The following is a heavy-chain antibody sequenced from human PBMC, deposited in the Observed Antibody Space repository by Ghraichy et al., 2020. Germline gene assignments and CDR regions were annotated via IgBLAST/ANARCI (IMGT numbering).Heavy chain of an antibody. CDR1: GYTFISYD. V-gene: IGHV1-8*01. CDR2: MNPNSGNT. CDR3: ARGRRTYVDY. Sequence: ASVKVSCKASGYTFISYDINWVRQATGQGLEWMGWMNPNSGNTGYAQKFQGRVTMTRNTSISTAYMELSRLRYEDTAVYYCARGRRTYVDYWGQGTLVTVSS. J-gene: IGHJ4*02.